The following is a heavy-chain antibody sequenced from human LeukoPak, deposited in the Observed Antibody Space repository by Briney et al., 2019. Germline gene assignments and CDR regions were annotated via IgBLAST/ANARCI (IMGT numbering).Heavy chain of an antibody. V-gene: IGHV4-38-2*02. J-gene: IGHJ4*02. CDR1: GYSISSGYY. CDR3: ARGRDSGYGGTLD. D-gene: IGHD5-12*01. CDR2: IYHSGST. Sequence: SETLSLTCTVSGYSISSGYYWGWIRQPPGKGLEWIGKIYHSGSTNYNPSLKSRVSVSVDTSKNQLSLKLTSVTAADTAIYYCARGRDSGYGGTLDWGQGTLVTVSS.